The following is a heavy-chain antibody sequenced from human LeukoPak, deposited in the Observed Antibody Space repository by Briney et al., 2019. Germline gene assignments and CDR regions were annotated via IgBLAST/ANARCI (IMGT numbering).Heavy chain of an antibody. CDR3: AKGVEVGYYDSSGYYDY. CDR1: GFTFSSYA. CDR2: ISYDGSNK. D-gene: IGHD3-22*01. Sequence: GGSLRLSCAASGFTFSSYAMHWVRQAPGKGLEWVAVISYDGSNKYYADSVKGRFTISRDNSKNTLYLQMNSLRAEDTAVYYCAKGVEVGYYDSSGYYDYWGQGTLVTVSS. J-gene: IGHJ4*02. V-gene: IGHV3-30-3*01.